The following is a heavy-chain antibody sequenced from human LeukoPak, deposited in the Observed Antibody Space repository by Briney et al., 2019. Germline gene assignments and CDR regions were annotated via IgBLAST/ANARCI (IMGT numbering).Heavy chain of an antibody. CDR3: ARVGDCSSTSCQGWFDP. CDR2: INHSGST. D-gene: IGHD2-2*01. J-gene: IGHJ5*02. CDR1: GGSFSGYY. Sequence: SETLSLTCAVYGGSFSGYYWSWIRQPPGKGLEGIGEINHSGSTNYNPSLKSRVTISVDTSKNQFSLKLSSVTAADTAVYYCARVGDCSSTSCQGWFDPWGQGTLVTVSS. V-gene: IGHV4-34*01.